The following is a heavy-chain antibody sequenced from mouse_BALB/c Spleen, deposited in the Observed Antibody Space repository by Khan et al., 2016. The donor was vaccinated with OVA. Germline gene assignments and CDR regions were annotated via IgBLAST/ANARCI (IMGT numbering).Heavy chain of an antibody. D-gene: IGHD1-2*01. Sequence: EVQLQQSGPELVKPGASMKISCKASGYSFTDYTMNWVKQSHGKSLEWIGLINPYNGGTSDNPKFKGKATLTVDKSSSTVYMELLSLTSGDAAVYYCARSGYGGFSYWGQGTLVTVSA. J-gene: IGHJ3*01. CDR2: INPYNGGT. V-gene: IGHV1-18*01. CDR1: GYSFTDYT. CDR3: ARSGYGGFSY.